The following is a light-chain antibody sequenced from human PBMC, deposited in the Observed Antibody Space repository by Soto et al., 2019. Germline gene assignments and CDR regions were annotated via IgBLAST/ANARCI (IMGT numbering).Light chain of an antibody. CDR2: AAS. V-gene: IGKV1-39*01. CDR3: QQYNDWPRT. Sequence: DIQMTPSPSSLSASVGDRVTITCQASQDISNYLNWYQQKPGKAPKLLIYAASSLQSGVPSRFSGSGSGTEFTLTISSLQSEDFAVYYCQQYNDWPRTFGQGTKVDIK. CDR1: QDISNY. J-gene: IGKJ1*01.